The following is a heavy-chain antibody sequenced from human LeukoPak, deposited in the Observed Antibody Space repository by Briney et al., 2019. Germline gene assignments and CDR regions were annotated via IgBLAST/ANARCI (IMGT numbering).Heavy chain of an antibody. V-gene: IGHV4-30-4*08. CDR3: ARGPDTAVETGFDY. D-gene: IGHD5-18*01. CDR1: GGSISSGDYY. Sequence: PSQTLSLTCTVSGGSISSGDYYWSWIRQPPGKGLEWIGYIYYSGSTYYNPSLKSRVTLSVDTSKNQFSLKLSSVTAADTAVYYCARGPDTAVETGFDYWSQGTLVTVSS. CDR2: IYYSGST. J-gene: IGHJ4*02.